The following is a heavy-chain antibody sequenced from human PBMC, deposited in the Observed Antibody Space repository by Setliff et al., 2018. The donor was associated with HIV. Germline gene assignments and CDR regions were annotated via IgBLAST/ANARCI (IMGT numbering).Heavy chain of an antibody. CDR1: GFTFTAHG. CDR2: INYDENSE. V-gene: IGHV3-30*02. CDR3: AKDSNWEPRHPKFFDS. D-gene: IGHD1-26*01. J-gene: IGHJ4*02. Sequence: GGSLRLSCAASGFTFTAHGMHWVRQAPDKGLEWVAFINYDENSEYYADSVKGRVTISRDNSKNTLYLQMNSLRGEDTAVYYCAKDSNWEPRHPKFFDSWGQGTLVTVSS.